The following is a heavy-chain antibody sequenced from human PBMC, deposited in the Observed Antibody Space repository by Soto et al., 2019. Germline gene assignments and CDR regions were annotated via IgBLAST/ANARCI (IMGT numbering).Heavy chain of an antibody. CDR3: ARAGCDGGSCYTLVGLRYGMDV. CDR2: ISYDGSNK. D-gene: IGHD2-15*01. Sequence: QVQLVESGGGVVQPGRSLRLSCAASGFTFSSYAMHWVRQAPGKGLEWVAVISYDGSNKYYADSVKGRFTISRDNSKKTLYLQMNSLRAEDTAVYYCARAGCDGGSCYTLVGLRYGMDVWGQGTTVNVSS. CDR1: GFTFSSYA. V-gene: IGHV3-30-3*01. J-gene: IGHJ6*02.